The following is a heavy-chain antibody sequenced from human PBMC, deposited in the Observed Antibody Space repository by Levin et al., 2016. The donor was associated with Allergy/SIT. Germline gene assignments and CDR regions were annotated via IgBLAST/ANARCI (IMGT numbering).Heavy chain of an antibody. Sequence: RQAPGKGLEWIGSIYHSGSTYYNPSLKSRVTISVDTSKNQFSLKLSSVTAADTAVYYCARNGRTVTTTEEYYNWFDPWGQGTLVTVSS. CDR3: ARNGRTVTTTEEYYNWFDP. J-gene: IGHJ5*02. D-gene: IGHD4-11*01. V-gene: IGHV4-38-2*01. CDR2: IYHSGST.